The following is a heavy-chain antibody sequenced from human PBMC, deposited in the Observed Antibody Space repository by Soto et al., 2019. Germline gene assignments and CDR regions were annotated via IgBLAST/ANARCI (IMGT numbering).Heavy chain of an antibody. Sequence: GGSLRLSCAASGFTFSSYAMHWVRQAPGKGLEWVAVISYDGSNKYYADSVKGRFTISRDNSKNTLYLQMNSLRAEDTAVYYCARESKYSSSLLSYYYYGMDVWGQGTTVTVSS. V-gene: IGHV3-30-3*01. CDR3: ARESKYSSSLLSYYYYGMDV. CDR1: GFTFSSYA. D-gene: IGHD6-13*01. CDR2: ISYDGSNK. J-gene: IGHJ6*02.